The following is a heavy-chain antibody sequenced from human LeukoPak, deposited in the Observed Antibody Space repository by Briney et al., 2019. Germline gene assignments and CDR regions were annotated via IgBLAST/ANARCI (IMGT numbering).Heavy chain of an antibody. CDR1: GFTFSSYS. V-gene: IGHV3-21*01. D-gene: IGHD3-9*01. J-gene: IGHJ6*03. Sequence: GGSLRLSCAASGFTFSSYSMSWVRQAPGRGLEWVSSISSSSSYIYYADSVKGRFTISRDNAKNSLYLQMNSLRAEDTAVYYCARANDNYYYYYMDVWGKGTTVTISS. CDR3: ARANDNYYYYYMDV. CDR2: ISSSSSYI.